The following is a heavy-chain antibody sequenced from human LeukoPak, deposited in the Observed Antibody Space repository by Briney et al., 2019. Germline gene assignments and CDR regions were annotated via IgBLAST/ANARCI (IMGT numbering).Heavy chain of an antibody. Sequence: GESLQISCQGSGSTFTSYWIGWVRQLPGKGLEWMGIIYPGDSDTRYSPSFQGQVTISADKSISTAYLQWSSLKASDTAMYYCARPDYYDSSGYSDYWGQGTLVTVSS. J-gene: IGHJ4*02. CDR1: GSTFTSYW. D-gene: IGHD3-22*01. CDR2: IYPGDSDT. V-gene: IGHV5-51*01. CDR3: ARPDYYDSSGYSDY.